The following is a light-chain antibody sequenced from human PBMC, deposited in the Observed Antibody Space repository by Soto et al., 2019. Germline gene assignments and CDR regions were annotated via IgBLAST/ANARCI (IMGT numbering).Light chain of an antibody. V-gene: IGLV2-14*01. CDR3: KSYTTSNTYV. J-gene: IGLJ1*01. Sequence: QSALTQPASVSGSPGQSIATSCTGTSNDVGSYNYVSWYQQHPGKAPKLMIYDVTNRPSGVSDRFSGSKSGNTASLTISGLQAEDEADYYCKSYTTSNTYVFGSGTNVTVL. CDR2: DVT. CDR1: SNDVGSYNY.